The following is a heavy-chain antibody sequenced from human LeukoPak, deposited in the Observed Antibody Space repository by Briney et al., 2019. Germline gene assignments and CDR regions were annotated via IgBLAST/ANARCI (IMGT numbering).Heavy chain of an antibody. V-gene: IGHV1-69*13. CDR2: IIPIFCTA. J-gene: IGHJ3*02. CDR3: AREWGYDFWSGYYTNAFDI. CDR1: GGTFSSYA. Sequence: SVKVSFKACGGTFSSYAFSWLRQAPGQGLEWMGGIIPIFCTANYAQQFQRRVTITADESTSTAYMELSSLRSEDTAVYYCAREWGYDFWSGYYTNAFDIWGQGTMVTVSS. D-gene: IGHD3-3*01.